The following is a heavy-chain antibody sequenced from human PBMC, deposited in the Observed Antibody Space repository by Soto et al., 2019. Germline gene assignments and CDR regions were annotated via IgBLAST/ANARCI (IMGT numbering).Heavy chain of an antibody. J-gene: IGHJ5*02. V-gene: IGHV1-8*01. Sequence: ASVKVSCKASGCTFTSYDINWVRQATGQGLEWMGWMNPNSGNTGYAQKFQGRVTMTRNTSISTAYMELSSLRSGDTAVYYCARLARDTARVCLDWYDPWGQGTRGTVSS. CDR2: MNPNSGNT. D-gene: IGHD5-18*01. CDR1: GCTFTSYD. CDR3: ARLARDTARVCLDWYDP.